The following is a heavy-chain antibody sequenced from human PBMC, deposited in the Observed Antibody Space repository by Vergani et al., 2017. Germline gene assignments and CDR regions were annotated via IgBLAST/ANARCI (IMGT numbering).Heavy chain of an antibody. Sequence: EGQLLESGGGLVQPEGSVRLSCAASGFNFDIYAMSWVRQAAGKGLEWVASFGAYGVTAHYADSVKGRFTISRDNNKKTLHLQMKSLRGEDTALYYCAKEAESGPTPVDLWGLGTLVTVSS. CDR2: FGAYGVTA. D-gene: IGHD3-10*01. CDR3: AKEAESGPTPVDL. CDR1: GFNFDIYA. V-gene: IGHV3-23*01. J-gene: IGHJ5*02.